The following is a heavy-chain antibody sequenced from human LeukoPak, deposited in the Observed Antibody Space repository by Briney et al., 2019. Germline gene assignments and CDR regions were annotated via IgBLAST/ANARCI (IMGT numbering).Heavy chain of an antibody. CDR1: GFTFDDYG. J-gene: IGHJ5*02. Sequence: PGGSLRLSCAASGFTFDDYGMSWVRQAPGKGLEWASGINWNGGSTGYADSVKGRFTISRDNSKNTLYLQMNSLRAEDTAVYYCAKDPNNYDFWSGFNWFAPWGQGTLVTVSS. CDR2: INWNGGST. CDR3: AKDPNNYDFWSGFNWFAP. V-gene: IGHV3-20*04. D-gene: IGHD3-3*01.